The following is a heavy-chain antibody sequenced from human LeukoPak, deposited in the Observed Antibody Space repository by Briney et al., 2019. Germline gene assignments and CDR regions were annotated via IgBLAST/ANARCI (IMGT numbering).Heavy chain of an antibody. Sequence: SVRVSCKASGFTFTSSAMQWVRQARGQRLEWIGWIVVGSGNTNYAQKFQERVTITRDMSTSTAYMELSSLRSEDTAVYYCAAVWYSSGWYTDDYWGQGTLVSVSS. CDR1: GFTFTSSA. CDR3: AAVWYSSGWYTDDY. D-gene: IGHD6-19*01. J-gene: IGHJ4*02. CDR2: IVVGSGNT. V-gene: IGHV1-58*02.